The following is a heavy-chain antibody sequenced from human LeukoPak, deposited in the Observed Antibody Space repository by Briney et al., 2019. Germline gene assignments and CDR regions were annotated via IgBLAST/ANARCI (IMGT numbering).Heavy chain of an antibody. CDR2: IYTSGST. V-gene: IGHV4-61*02. CDR3: ARGEVESDY. Sequence: SETLSLTCTVSGGSFSSGSNYWTWIRQPAGQGLEWIGRIYTSGSTTYNPSLKSRVTISVDTSKNQFSLKLSSVTAADTAVYYCARGEVESDYWGQGSLVTVSS. CDR1: GGSFSSGSNY. J-gene: IGHJ4*02.